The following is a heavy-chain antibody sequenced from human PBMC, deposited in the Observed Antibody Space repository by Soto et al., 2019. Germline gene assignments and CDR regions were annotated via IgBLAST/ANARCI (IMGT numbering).Heavy chain of an antibody. CDR3: AGEGGGSSSSSRAAFDI. V-gene: IGHV1-69*01. J-gene: IGHJ3*02. Sequence: QVQLVQSGAEVKKPGSSVKVSCKASGGTFSSYAISWVRQAPGQGLEWMGGIIPIFGTANYAQKFQGRVTITADESTSTAYMELSSLRSEDTAVYYCAGEGGGSSSSSRAAFDIWGQGTMVTVSS. CDR1: GGTFSSYA. D-gene: IGHD6-6*01. CDR2: IIPIFGTA.